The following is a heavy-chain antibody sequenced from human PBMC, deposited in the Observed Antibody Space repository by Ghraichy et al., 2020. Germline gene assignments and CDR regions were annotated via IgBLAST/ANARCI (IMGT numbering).Heavy chain of an antibody. CDR1: GFTFSSYA. Sequence: GGSLRLSCAASGFTFSSYAMSWVRQAPGKGLEWVSAISGNGGSTYYADSVKGRFTISRDNSKNTLYLQMNSLRAEDTAVYYCAKEPDILRYFDWLPGDYWGQGTLVTVSS. D-gene: IGHD3-9*01. CDR2: ISGNGGST. J-gene: IGHJ4*02. CDR3: AKEPDILRYFDWLPGDY. V-gene: IGHV3-23*01.